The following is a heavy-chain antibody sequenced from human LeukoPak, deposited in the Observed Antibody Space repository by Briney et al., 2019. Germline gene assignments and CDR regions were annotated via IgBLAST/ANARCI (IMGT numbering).Heavy chain of an antibody. CDR2: ITFSSSHI. J-gene: IGHJ5*02. CDR3: ARGPQFSGPGWFDP. V-gene: IGHV3-21*01. Sequence: GGSLRLSCAASGFTSSNYAMNWVRQAPGKGLECVSSITFSSSHIYYADSVKGRFTISRDNTKDSLYLQMNSLRAEDTAIYYCARGPQFSGPGWFDPWGQGTLVTVSS. CDR1: GFTSSNYA. D-gene: IGHD3-10*01.